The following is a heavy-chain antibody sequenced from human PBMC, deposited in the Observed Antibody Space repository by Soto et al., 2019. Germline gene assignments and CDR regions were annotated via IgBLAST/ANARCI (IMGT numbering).Heavy chain of an antibody. V-gene: IGHV3-21*01. D-gene: IGHD3-10*01. CDR1: EFPLGAFA. CDR3: ARVGGSGKFGMDV. J-gene: IGHJ6*02. CDR2: ISSGGSYI. Sequence: EVQLVESGGGWARPGGSLGLPGAPSEFPLGAFAWTGVRKLPGKGWEGVSSISSGGSYIYYADSLKGRFTISRDNAKNSLSLQMNSLRAEDTAVYYCARVGGSGKFGMDVWGQGTTVTVSS.